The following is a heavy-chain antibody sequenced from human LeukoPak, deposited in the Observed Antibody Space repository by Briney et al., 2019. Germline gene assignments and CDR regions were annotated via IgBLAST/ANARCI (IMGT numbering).Heavy chain of an antibody. V-gene: IGHV4-4*07. Sequence: PSETLSLTCTVSGGSISSYYWSWIRQPAGKGLEWIGRIYTSGSTNYNPSLKSRVTMSVDTSKNQFSLKLSSVTAADTAVYYCAGDLRGTMVRGVYDYWGQGTLVTVSS. CDR1: GGSISSYY. CDR3: AGDLRGTMVRGVYDY. CDR2: IYTSGST. D-gene: IGHD3-10*01. J-gene: IGHJ4*02.